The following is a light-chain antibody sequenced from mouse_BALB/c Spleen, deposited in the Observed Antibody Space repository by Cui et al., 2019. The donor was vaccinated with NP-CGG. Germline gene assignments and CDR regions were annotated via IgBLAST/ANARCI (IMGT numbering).Light chain of an antibody. J-gene: IGLJ1*01. Sequence: QAVVTQESAPTTSPGETVTLTCRSSTGAVTTSNYANWVQERPDHLFTGLIGGTNNRAPGVPARFSGSLIGDKAALTITGAQTEDEAIYFCALWCSNHWVFGGGTTLTVL. V-gene: IGLV1*01. CDR2: GTN. CDR3: ALWCSNHWV. CDR1: TGAVTTSNY.